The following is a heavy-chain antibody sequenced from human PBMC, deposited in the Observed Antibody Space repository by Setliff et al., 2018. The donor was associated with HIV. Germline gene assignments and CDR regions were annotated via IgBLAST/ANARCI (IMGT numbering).Heavy chain of an antibody. CDR3: ARCSYLDWFDYFDS. D-gene: IGHD3-9*01. Sequence: PSETLSLTCAVHGGSFSGYYWSWIRQPPGKGLEWIGEINHSGSTNYNPSLKSRVTISVDTSKNQFSLKLSSVTAADTAVYYCARCSYLDWFDYFDSWGQGTLVTVSS. V-gene: IGHV4-34*01. CDR1: GGSFSGYY. J-gene: IGHJ4*02. CDR2: INHSGST.